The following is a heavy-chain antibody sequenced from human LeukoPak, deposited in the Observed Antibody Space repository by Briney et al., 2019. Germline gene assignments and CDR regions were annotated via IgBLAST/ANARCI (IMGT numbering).Heavy chain of an antibody. CDR3: ASLAIVGATPLDY. V-gene: IGHV4-34*01. Sequence: SETLSLTCAVYGGSFSGYYWSWIRQPPGKGLEWIGEINHSGSTNYNPSLKSRVTISVDTSKNQFSLKLSSVTAADTAVYYCASLAIVGATPLDYWGQGTLVTVSS. J-gene: IGHJ4*02. CDR2: INHSGST. D-gene: IGHD1-26*01. CDR1: GGSFSGYY.